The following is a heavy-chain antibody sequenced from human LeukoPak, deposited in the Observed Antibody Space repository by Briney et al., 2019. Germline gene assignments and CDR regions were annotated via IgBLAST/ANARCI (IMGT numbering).Heavy chain of an antibody. Sequence: ASVKVSCKASGYTFTSYYMHWVRQAPGQGLEWMGIINPSGGSTSYAQKFQGRVTMTRDTSTSTVYMELSSLRSEDTAVYYCASSFGVVIMSDYYYYGMDVWGQGTTVTVSS. J-gene: IGHJ6*02. CDR2: INPSGGST. V-gene: IGHV1-46*01. CDR1: GYTFTSYY. CDR3: ASSFGVVIMSDYYYYGMDV. D-gene: IGHD3-3*01.